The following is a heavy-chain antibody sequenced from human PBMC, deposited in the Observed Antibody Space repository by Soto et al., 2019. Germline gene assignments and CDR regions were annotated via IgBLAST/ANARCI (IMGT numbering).Heavy chain of an antibody. CDR2: INHSGST. CDR1: GGSFSGYY. V-gene: IGHV4-34*01. D-gene: IGHD2-8*02. J-gene: IGHJ4*02. CDR3: ARDKITGLFDY. Sequence: QVQLQQWGAGLLKPSETLSLTCAVYGGSFSGYYWTWIRQPPGTGLEWIGEINHSGSTNYNPSLKXXVTLSVATSKNQFSLKLTSVTAADTAVYYCARDKITGLFDYWGQGTLVTVSS.